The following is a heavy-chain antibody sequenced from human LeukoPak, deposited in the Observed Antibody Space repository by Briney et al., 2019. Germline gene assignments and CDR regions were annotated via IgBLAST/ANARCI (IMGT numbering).Heavy chain of an antibody. CDR1: GFTLSSYW. J-gene: IGHJ5*02. CDR3: ARSDWFDP. V-gene: IGHV3-74*01. CDR2: IHSDGITT. D-gene: IGHD2-21*01. Sequence: GGSLRLSCAASGFTLSSYWMHWVRQAPGKGLVWVSRIHSDGITTSYADSVKGRFTISRDNAKNTLYLQMNSLRAEDTAVYYCARSDWFDPWGQGTLVTVSS.